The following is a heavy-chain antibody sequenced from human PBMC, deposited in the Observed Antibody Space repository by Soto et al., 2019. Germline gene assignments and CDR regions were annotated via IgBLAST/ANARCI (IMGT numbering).Heavy chain of an antibody. CDR2: IKSKTDGGTT. D-gene: IGHD6-13*01. J-gene: IGHJ6*02. CDR3: TTVSSSWASYYYYGMDV. V-gene: IGHV3-15*07. CDR1: GFTFSNAW. Sequence: GESLKISCAASGFTFSNAWMNWVRQAPGKGLEWVARIKSKTDGGTTDYAAPVKGRFTISRDDSKNTLYLQMNSLKTEDTAVYYCTTVSSSWASYYYYGMDVWGQGTTVTVSS.